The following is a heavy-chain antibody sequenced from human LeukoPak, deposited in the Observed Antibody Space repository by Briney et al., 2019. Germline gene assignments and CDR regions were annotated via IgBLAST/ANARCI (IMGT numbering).Heavy chain of an antibody. V-gene: IGHV3-11*04. CDR2: ISPSTNTI. D-gene: IGHD3-10*01. CDR3: AREILDNYYYGSGFDY. CDR1: GFTFSDYY. Sequence: PGGSLRLSCAASGFTFSDYYMTWIRQAPGKGLEWISYISPSTNTIYYADSVKGRFTISRDNAKNSLYLQMNSLRAEDAAVYYCAREILDNYYYGSGFDYWGQGTLVTVSS. J-gene: IGHJ4*02.